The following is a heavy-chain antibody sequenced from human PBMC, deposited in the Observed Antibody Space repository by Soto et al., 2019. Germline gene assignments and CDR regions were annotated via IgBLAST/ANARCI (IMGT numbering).Heavy chain of an antibody. D-gene: IGHD5-12*01. CDR3: AAGGGLPRYY. CDR2: IYHSGST. CDR1: GGSISSGGYS. V-gene: IGHV4-30-2*01. Sequence: QLQLQESGSGLVKPSQTLSLTCAVSGGSISSGGYSWSWIRQPPGKGLEWIGYIYHSGSTYYNPSLERRVTISVDRSKNQFSLKLSSVNAAVTAVYYCAAGGGLPRYYWGQGTLVTVSS. J-gene: IGHJ4*02.